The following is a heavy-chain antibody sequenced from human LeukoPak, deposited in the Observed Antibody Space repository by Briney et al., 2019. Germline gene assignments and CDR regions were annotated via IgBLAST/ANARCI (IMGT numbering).Heavy chain of an antibody. CDR3: ARAGANGIEAAGSLRY. Sequence: SETLSLTCTVSGGSFSTYYWSWIRQPPGKGLEWIGYIYYTGTTNYNPSLKSRVTISVNTSKNQFPLKVSSVTAADTAVYYCARAGANGIEAAGSLRYWGQGTLVTVSS. CDR2: IYYTGTT. CDR1: GGSFSTYY. D-gene: IGHD6-13*01. J-gene: IGHJ4*02. V-gene: IGHV4-59*01.